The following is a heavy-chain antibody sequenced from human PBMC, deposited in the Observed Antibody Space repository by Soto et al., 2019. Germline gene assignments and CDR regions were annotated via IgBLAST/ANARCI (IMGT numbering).Heavy chain of an antibody. J-gene: IGHJ5*02. CDR3: ARAEWLVEPKVGIWFDP. D-gene: IGHD6-19*01. V-gene: IGHV4-34*01. CDR1: GGSFSGYY. CDR2: INHSGST. Sequence: SETLSLTCAVYGGSFSGYYWSWIRQPPGKGLEWIGEINHSGSTNYNPSLKSRVTISVDTSKNQFSLKLSSVTAADTAVYYCARAEWLVEPKVGIWFDPWGQGTLVTVSS.